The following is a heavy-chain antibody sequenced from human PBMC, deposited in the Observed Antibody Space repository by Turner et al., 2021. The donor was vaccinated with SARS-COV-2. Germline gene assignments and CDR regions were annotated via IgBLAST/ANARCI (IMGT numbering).Heavy chain of an antibody. V-gene: IGHV3-23*01. CDR2: IIGSSGDT. Sequence: EVQLLESGGGLVQPGGSLRVSCAAAGFTFSTYAMSWVRQAPGMVLVWVSAIIGSSGDTYYADSVKGRFTISRDNSKNTLYLQMNSLRAEDTAVYYCAKGVRGAMIVLVIPYFDYWGQGTLVTVSS. CDR1: GFTFSTYA. D-gene: IGHD3-22*01. CDR3: AKGVRGAMIVLVIPYFDY. J-gene: IGHJ4*02.